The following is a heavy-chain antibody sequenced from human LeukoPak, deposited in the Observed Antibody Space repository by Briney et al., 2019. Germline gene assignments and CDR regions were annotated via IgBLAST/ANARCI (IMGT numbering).Heavy chain of an antibody. CDR3: SRGSYDILTGYSTLGEF. CDR2: IYYTGST. CDR1: GGSTSSSSYY. Sequence: SETLSLTCTVSGGSTSSSSYYWGWIRQPPGKGLEWIGSIYYTGSTYYNPSLKSRITILLDTSKNQISLKLSSVTAADTAVYYCSRGSYDILTGYSTLGEFWGQGTLVTVSS. V-gene: IGHV4-39*01. D-gene: IGHD3-9*01. J-gene: IGHJ4*02.